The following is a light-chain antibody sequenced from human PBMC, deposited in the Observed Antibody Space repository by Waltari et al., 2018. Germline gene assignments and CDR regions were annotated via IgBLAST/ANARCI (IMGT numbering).Light chain of an antibody. J-gene: IGLJ3*02. CDR1: SGSIASNY. Sequence: NFMLTQPHSVSESPGKTVTISCTRSSGSIASNYVPWYQQRPGSSPPTVIYEDNQRPSGVPDRFSGSIDSSSNSASLTISGLKTEDEADYYCQSYDSSNPWVFGGGTKLTVL. CDR3: QSYDSSNPWV. CDR2: EDN. V-gene: IGLV6-57*01.